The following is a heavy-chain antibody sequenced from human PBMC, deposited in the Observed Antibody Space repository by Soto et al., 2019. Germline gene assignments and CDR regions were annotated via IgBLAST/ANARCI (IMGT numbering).Heavy chain of an antibody. J-gene: IGHJ3*02. V-gene: IGHV1-69*13. CDR3: ARALRLRLAFDI. Sequence: SVKVSCKASGGTFSSYAISWVRQAPGQGLEWMGGIIPIFGTANYAQKFQGRVTITADESTSTAYMELSSLRSEDTAVYYCARALRLRLAFDIWGQGTMVTVSS. CDR1: GGTFSSYA. CDR2: IIPIFGTA. D-gene: IGHD4-17*01.